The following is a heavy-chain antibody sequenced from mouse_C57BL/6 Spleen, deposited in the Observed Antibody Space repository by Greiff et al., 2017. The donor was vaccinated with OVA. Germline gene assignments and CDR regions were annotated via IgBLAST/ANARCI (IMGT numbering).Heavy chain of an antibody. V-gene: IGHV1-55*01. CDR3: ARWGITTAVAGVDY. CDR1: GYTFTSYW. CDR2: IYPGSGST. Sequence: QVQLQQPGAELVKPGASVKMSCKASGYTFTSYWITWVKQRPGQGLEWIGDIYPGSGSTNYNEKFKSKATLTVDTSSSTAYMQLSSLTSEDSAVDYCARWGITTAVAGVDYWGQGTSVTVSS. J-gene: IGHJ4*01. D-gene: IGHD1-1*01.